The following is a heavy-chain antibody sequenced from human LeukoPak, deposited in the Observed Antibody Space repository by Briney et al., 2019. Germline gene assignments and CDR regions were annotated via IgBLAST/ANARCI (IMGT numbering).Heavy chain of an antibody. D-gene: IGHD2-21*02. Sequence: GGSLRLSCAVSGFTFSDHYMDWVRQAPGKGLEWVGRTRNKANSYTTEYAASVKGRFTISRDDSKISLYLQMNSLKTEDTAVYYCASIYCCGDCYPGYWGQGTLVTVSS. CDR3: ASIYCCGDCYPGY. CDR1: GFTFSDHY. V-gene: IGHV3-72*01. J-gene: IGHJ4*02. CDR2: TRNKANSYTT.